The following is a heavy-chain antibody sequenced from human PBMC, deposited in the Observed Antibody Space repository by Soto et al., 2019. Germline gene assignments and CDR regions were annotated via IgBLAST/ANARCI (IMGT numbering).Heavy chain of an antibody. J-gene: IGHJ3*02. Sequence: PSETLSLTCTVSGDSISTYYWSWIRQPPGKELELIGYIYYSGRNYNPSLKSRLTISVDTSKNQFSLKLSSVTAADTAVYFCARGLHFYDSNTHYPPWDFDIWGQGTMVTV. D-gene: IGHD3-22*01. CDR1: GDSISTYY. CDR3: ARGLHFYDSNTHYPPWDFDI. V-gene: IGHV4-59*01. CDR2: IYYSGR.